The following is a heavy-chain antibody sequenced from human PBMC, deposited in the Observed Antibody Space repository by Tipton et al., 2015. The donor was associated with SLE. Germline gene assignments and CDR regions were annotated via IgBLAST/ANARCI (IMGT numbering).Heavy chain of an antibody. J-gene: IGHJ6*02. Sequence: LSLTCAASGFTFDDYDMHWVRQAPGKGLEWVSGISWNSANIGYADSVKGRFTISRDNAKNYLYLQMNGLRVEDTALYYCAKDRWDYSGSGSLGGYYYYYGMDVWGQGTTVTVSS. V-gene: IGHV3-9*01. CDR1: GFTFDDYD. D-gene: IGHD3-10*01. CDR3: AKDRWDYSGSGSLGGYYYYYGMDV. CDR2: ISWNSANI.